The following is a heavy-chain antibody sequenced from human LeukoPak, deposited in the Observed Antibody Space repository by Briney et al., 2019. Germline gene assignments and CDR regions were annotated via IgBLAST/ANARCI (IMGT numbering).Heavy chain of an antibody. D-gene: IGHD6-19*01. CDR1: GYTFIAYH. V-gene: IGHV1-2*02. Sequence: ASVKVSCKTSGYTFIAYHMHWVRQAPGQGLEWMGWIDPNSGVTDYAQNFQGRVTLTRDTSISTAYIEMTSLRYDDTAVYYCGSASSSGWFVYFWGQGTLVTVSS. CDR2: IDPNSGVT. CDR3: GSASSSGWFVYF. J-gene: IGHJ4*02.